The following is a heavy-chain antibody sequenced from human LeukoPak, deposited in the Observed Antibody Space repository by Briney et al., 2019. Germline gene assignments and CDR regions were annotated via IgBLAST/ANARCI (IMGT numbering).Heavy chain of an antibody. V-gene: IGHV4-59*01. CDR2: IYYSGST. CDR3: ARGGYYGSGNDFRFDP. D-gene: IGHD3-10*01. CDR1: GGPLNRLY. J-gene: IGHJ5*02. Sequence: SEALSLIFTGPGGPLNRLYWSWVREPPGKGPEWIGYIYYSGSTNYNPSLKSRVTISVDTSKNQFSLKLSSVTPADTAVYYCARGGYYGSGNDFRFDPWGQGTLVTVSS.